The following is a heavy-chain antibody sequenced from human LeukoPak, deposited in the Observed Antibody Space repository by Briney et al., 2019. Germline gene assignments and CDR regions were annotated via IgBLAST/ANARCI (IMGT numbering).Heavy chain of an antibody. J-gene: IGHJ6*04. V-gene: IGHV3-53*01. CDR2: IYSGGST. CDR3: AELGITMIGGV. Sequence: QPGGSLRLSCAASGFSVSSKYMNWVRQAPGKGLAWVSVIYSGGSTYYADSVKGRFTISRDNAKNSLYLQMNSLRAEDTAVYYCAELGITMIGGVWGKGTTVTISS. CDR1: GFSVSSKY. D-gene: IGHD3-10*02.